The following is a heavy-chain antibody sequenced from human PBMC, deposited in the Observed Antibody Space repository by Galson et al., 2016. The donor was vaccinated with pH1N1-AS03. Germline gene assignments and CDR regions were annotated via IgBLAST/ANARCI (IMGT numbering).Heavy chain of an antibody. CDR2: INVGSGNT. J-gene: IGHJ4*02. CDR1: GHNFTNYA. D-gene: IGHD3-3*01. CDR3: ARGFVEAVIDY. V-gene: IGHV1-3*01. Sequence: SVKVSCKASGHNFTNYAIHWVRQAPGQRLEWMGWINVGSGNTKYSQKFQGRVTMTRDTSARTAYMELSSLTSDDPSVYYCARGFVEAVIDYWGQGSLVTVSS.